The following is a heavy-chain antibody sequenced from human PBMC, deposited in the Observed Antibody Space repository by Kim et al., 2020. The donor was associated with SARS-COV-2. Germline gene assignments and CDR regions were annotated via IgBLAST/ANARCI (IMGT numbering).Heavy chain of an antibody. CDR1: GFTFSDHT. CDR3: TRSDIFLWFGESVDV. D-gene: IGHD3-10*01. Sequence: GGSLRLSCTASGFTFSDHTLHWFRQSPGKGLEWVGFIRSNVLGGTAEYAASVKGRFSLSRDDSKGIVYLQMNSLKMEDTATYYCTRSDIFLWFGESVDVWGQGPTVAVSS. V-gene: IGHV3-49*03. J-gene: IGHJ6*02. CDR2: IRSNVLGGTA.